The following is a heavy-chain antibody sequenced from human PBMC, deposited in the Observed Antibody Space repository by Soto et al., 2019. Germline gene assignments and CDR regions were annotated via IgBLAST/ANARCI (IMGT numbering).Heavy chain of an antibody. D-gene: IGHD1-20*01. CDR2: FSGSGGNT. Sequence: GGSLRLSCAASGFTFSSYAMSWVRQAPGKGLEWVSGFSGSGGNTYYADSVKGRFTISRDNSKNTLYLQMNSLRAEDTAVYYCAKGLITGTGRSDYWGQGTLVTVSS. J-gene: IGHJ4*02. CDR1: GFTFSSYA. CDR3: AKGLITGTGRSDY. V-gene: IGHV3-23*01.